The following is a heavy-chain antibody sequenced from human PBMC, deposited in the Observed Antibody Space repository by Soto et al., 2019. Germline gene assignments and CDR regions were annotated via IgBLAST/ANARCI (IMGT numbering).Heavy chain of an antibody. CDR2: VYYSVST. CDR3: ARTTGYSGYDFGC. J-gene: IGHJ4*02. CDR1: GGSISPSSYY. V-gene: IGHV4-39*01. D-gene: IGHD5-12*01. Sequence: QLLESGPGLVTPSETLSLTCAVSGGSISPSSYYWGWIRQSPGQGLAWIASVYYSVSTYYNPSLKSRVTISADTSKNQYSLNLMSVTAADTAVYYCARTTGYSGYDFGCLGQGTLVTVSS.